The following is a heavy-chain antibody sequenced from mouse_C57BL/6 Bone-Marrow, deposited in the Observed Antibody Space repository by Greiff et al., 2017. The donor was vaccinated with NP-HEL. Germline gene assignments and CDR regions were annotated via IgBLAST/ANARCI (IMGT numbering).Heavy chain of an antibody. V-gene: IGHV5-6*01. CDR1: GFTFSSYG. CDR2: ISSGGSYT. J-gene: IGHJ4*01. CDR3: ARHVRGNPPYAMDY. Sequence: VQLKESGGDLVKPGGSLKLSCAASGFTFSSYGMSWVRQTPDKRLEWVATISSGGSYTYYPDSVKGRFTISRDNAKNTLYLQMSSLKSEDTAMYYCARHVRGNPPYAMDYWGQGTSVTVSS. D-gene: IGHD2-1*01.